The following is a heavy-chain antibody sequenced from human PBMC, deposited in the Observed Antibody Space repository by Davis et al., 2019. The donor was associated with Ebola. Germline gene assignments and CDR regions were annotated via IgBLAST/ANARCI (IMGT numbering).Heavy chain of an antibody. D-gene: IGHD2-2*01. J-gene: IGHJ4*02. Sequence: GESLKISCAASGFTFNTYSMNWVRQAPGKGLEWVSSISSISTYIYYSDSVKGRFTISRDNAKNSLYLQMNSLRAEDTAVYYCVQGTTSCHVWGQGTLVTVSS. V-gene: IGHV3-21*01. CDR1: GFTFNTYS. CDR2: ISSISTYI. CDR3: VQGTTSCHV.